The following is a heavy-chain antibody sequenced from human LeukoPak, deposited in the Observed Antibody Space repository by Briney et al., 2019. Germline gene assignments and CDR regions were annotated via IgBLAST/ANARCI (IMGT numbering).Heavy chain of an antibody. D-gene: IGHD1-7*01. CDR1: GGTFSSYA. CDR2: IIPIFGTA. V-gene: IGHV1-69*13. CDR3: ARTGTTEKAFDI. Sequence: GASVKVSCKASGGTFSSYAISWVRQAPGQGLEWMGGIIPIFGTANYAQKFQGRVTITADESTSTAYMELSSLRSEDTAVYYCARTGTTEKAFDIWGQGTMVTVSS. J-gene: IGHJ3*02.